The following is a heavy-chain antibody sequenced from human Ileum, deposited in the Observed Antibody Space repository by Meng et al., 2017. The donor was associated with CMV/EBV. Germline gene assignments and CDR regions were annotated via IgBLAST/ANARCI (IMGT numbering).Heavy chain of an antibody. CDR3: MTVTGNYPY. CDR1: GYTFTGYY. J-gene: IGHJ4*02. V-gene: IGHV1-2*06. CDR2: INPDTGGT. D-gene: IGHD1-7*01. Sequence: QVQFVQYGADMKKPGDSLKVSCKASGYTFTGYYMHWLRQAPGQGLEWMGRINPDTGGTNYAQKFQGRVTMTRDTSISTAYMELSRLTSDDTAVYFCMTVTGNYPYWGQGALVTVSS.